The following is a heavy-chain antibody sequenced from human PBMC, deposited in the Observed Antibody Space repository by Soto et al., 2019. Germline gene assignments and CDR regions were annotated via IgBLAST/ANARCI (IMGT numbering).Heavy chain of an antibody. J-gene: IGHJ6*02. Sequence: GGSLRLSCEVSGFTFSKYSMNWVRQAPGKGLEWISYISSSSSSIFYADSVKGRFTVSRENAKNSLHLQMNSLRDEDAAVYYCARAYDFWSGNSSYYHFGMDVWGQGTTVIVS. CDR1: GFTFSKYS. CDR2: ISSSSSSI. CDR3: ARAYDFWSGNSSYYHFGMDV. D-gene: IGHD3-3*01. V-gene: IGHV3-48*02.